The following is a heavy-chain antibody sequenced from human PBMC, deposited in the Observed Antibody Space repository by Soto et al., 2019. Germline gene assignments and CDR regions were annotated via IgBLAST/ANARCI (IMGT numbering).Heavy chain of an antibody. CDR2: INHSGST. Sequence: SETLSLTCAVYGGSFSGYYCSWIRQPPGKGLEWIGEINHSGSTNYNPSLKSRVTISVDTSKNQFSLKLSSVTAADTAVYYCARRKLLHWFDPWGQGTLVTAPQ. CDR1: GGSFSGYY. V-gene: IGHV4-34*01. J-gene: IGHJ5*02. CDR3: ARRKLLHWFDP. D-gene: IGHD2-15*01.